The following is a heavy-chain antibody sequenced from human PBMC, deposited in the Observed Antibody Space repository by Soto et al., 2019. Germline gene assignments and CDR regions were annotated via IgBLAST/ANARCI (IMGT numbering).Heavy chain of an antibody. D-gene: IGHD2-2*03. CDR3: ARLNGYCVSTGCHGYYGMVV. CDR1: GGSIRSNIYY. Sequence: PSETLSLTCSVSGGSIRSNIYYWGWIRQPPGKGLEWIASVHYSGSTYYTPSLKNRVTISVDTSMNEFSLRLSSVTAADTAVYYCARLNGYCVSTGCHGYYGMVVWGLGTTVTV. CDR2: VHYSGST. J-gene: IGHJ6*02. V-gene: IGHV4-39*01.